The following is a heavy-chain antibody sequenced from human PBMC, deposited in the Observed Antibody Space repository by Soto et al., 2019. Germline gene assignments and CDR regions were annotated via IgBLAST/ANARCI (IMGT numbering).Heavy chain of an antibody. J-gene: IGHJ3*02. V-gene: IGHV3-7*05. CDR3: ARDTYYYDSSGYYFHAFDI. Sequence: GGSLRLSCAASGFTFSNYWMSWVRQAPGKGLEWVANIKQDGSEKYYVDSVKGRFTISRDNAKNSLYLQMNSQRAEDTAVYYCARDTYYYDSSGYYFHAFDIWGQGTMVTVSS. CDR1: GFTFSNYW. CDR2: IKQDGSEK. D-gene: IGHD3-22*01.